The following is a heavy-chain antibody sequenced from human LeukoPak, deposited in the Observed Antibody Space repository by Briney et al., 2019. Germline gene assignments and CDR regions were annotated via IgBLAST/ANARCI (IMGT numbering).Heavy chain of an antibody. Sequence: PGGSLRLSCAASGFTFSGSAMHWVRQASGKGLEWVARVRSKDNGYATSYSASVRGRFTISRDDSKNMAYLQMDSLKTEDTAVYFCSRTSGAAWYFDLWGRGTLVTVSS. V-gene: IGHV3-73*01. CDR1: GFTFSGSA. D-gene: IGHD3-10*01. CDR3: SRTSGAAWYFDL. CDR2: VRSKDNGYAT. J-gene: IGHJ2*01.